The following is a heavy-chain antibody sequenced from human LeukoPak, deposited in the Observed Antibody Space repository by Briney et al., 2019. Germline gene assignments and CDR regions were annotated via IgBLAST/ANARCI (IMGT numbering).Heavy chain of an antibody. CDR1: GFTFSSYA. Sequence: PGGSLRLSCAASGFTFSSYATSWVRQAPGKGLEWVSAISGSGGSTYYADSVKGRFTISRDNSKNTLYLQMNSLRAEDTAVYYCAKFSAGTSWFDPWGQGTLVTVSS. J-gene: IGHJ5*02. CDR2: ISGSGGST. CDR3: AKFSAGTSWFDP. V-gene: IGHV3-23*01. D-gene: IGHD6-13*01.